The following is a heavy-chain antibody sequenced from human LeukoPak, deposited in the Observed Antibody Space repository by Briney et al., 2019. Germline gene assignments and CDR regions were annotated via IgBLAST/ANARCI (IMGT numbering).Heavy chain of an antibody. D-gene: IGHD4-17*01. Sequence: SETLSLTCTVSGGSISSYYWSWIQQPAGKGLEWIGRIYTSGSTNYNPSLKSRVTMSVDTSKNQFSLKLSSVTAADTAVYYCARDRGYGDYWYFDLWGRGTLVTVSS. J-gene: IGHJ2*01. CDR3: ARDRGYGDYWYFDL. V-gene: IGHV4-4*07. CDR1: GGSISSYY. CDR2: IYTSGST.